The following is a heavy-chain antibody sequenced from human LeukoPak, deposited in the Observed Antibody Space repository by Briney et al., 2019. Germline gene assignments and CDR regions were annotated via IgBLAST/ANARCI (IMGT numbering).Heavy chain of an antibody. D-gene: IGHD3-3*01. CDR3: ARGRGLGVVSPDFDY. CDR2: IYGDGRT. J-gene: IGHJ4*02. CDR1: GLTFNSYA. V-gene: IGHV3-23*03. Sequence: GGSLRLSCATSGLTFNSYAMTWVRQAPGNGLERVSVIYGDGRTTHSASVRGRFTISRDNSKNIVSLQMNSLRAEDTAVYYCARGRGLGVVSPDFDYWGQGTLVTVPS.